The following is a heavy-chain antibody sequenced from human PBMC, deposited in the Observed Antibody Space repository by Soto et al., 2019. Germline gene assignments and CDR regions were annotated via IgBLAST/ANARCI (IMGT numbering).Heavy chain of an antibody. V-gene: IGHV4-39*01. CDR1: GGSVSSCCNY. CDR2: IHNSGST. J-gene: IGHJ4*02. D-gene: IGHD6-6*01. CDR3: TRGLSSPSATGI. Sequence: SETLSLTCTVSGGSVSSCCNYWGWVRQPPGKGLEWIGSIHNSGSTSYNPSLKSRVTISVDTPKNQFSLNLTSVTAADTAVYYCTRGLSSPSATGIWGQGTLVTV.